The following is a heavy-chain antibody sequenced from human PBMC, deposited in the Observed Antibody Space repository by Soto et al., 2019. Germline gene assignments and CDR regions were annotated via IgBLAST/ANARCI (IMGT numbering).Heavy chain of an antibody. CDR3: AREWVGYCSGGSCYDAFDI. J-gene: IGHJ3*02. D-gene: IGHD2-15*01. V-gene: IGHV3-30-3*01. Sequence: QVQLVESGGGVVQPGRSLRLSCAASGFTFSSYAMHWVRQAPGKGLEWVAVISYDGSNKYYADYVKGRFTISRDNSKNTLYLQMTSLRAEDTAVYYCAREWVGYCSGGSCYDAFDICCQGTMVTVSS. CDR2: ISYDGSNK. CDR1: GFTFSSYA.